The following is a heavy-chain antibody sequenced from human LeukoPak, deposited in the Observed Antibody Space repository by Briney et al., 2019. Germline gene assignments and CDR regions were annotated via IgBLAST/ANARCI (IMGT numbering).Heavy chain of an antibody. J-gene: IGHJ4*02. CDR1: GGTFSSYA. CDR2: IIPIFGTA. Sequence: SVKVSCKASGGTFSSYAISWVRQAPGQGLEWMGGIIPIFGTANYAQKFQGRVTITADESTSTAYMELSSLRSEDTAVYYCARGINVPRIVGATPMLPNDYWGQGTLVTVSS. CDR3: ARGINVPRIVGATPMLPNDY. V-gene: IGHV1-69*13. D-gene: IGHD1-26*01.